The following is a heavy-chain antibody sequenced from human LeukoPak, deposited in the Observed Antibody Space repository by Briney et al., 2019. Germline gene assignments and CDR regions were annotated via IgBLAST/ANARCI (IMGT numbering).Heavy chain of an antibody. CDR1: GYTFTSYD. D-gene: IGHD6-13*01. CDR2: MNPNSGNT. V-gene: IGHV1-8*01. J-gene: IGHJ6*02. Sequence: ASVKVSCKASGYTFTSYDINWVRQATGQGLEWMGWMNPNSGNTGYAQKFQGRVTMTRNTSISTAYMELSSLRSEDTAVYDCARGALAAAGTRYYYGMDVWGQGTTVTVSS. CDR3: ARGALAAAGTRYYYGMDV.